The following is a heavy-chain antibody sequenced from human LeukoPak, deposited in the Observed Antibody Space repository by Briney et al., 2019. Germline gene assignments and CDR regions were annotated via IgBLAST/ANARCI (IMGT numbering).Heavy chain of an antibody. J-gene: IGHJ4*02. CDR1: GNSISSGDNY. CDR2: IYTSGST. D-gene: IGHD3-22*01. V-gene: IGHV4-61*02. CDR3: ARASYSYDINGWVPFDY. Sequence: SQTLFLTCTVSGNSISSGDNYWSWIRQPAGKGLEWIGRIYTSGSTNYNPSLKSRVTISGDTSKNQFSLRLSSVTAADTAVYYCARASYSYDINGWVPFDYWGQGTLVTVSS.